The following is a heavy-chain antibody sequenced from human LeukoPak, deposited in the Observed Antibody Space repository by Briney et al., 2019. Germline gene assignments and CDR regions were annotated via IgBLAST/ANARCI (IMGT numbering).Heavy chain of an antibody. V-gene: IGHV3-15*04. CDR2: IERKTDGGTT. D-gene: IGHD3-10*01. Sequence: GGSLRLSCAASGFTFSNAWMNWVRQAPGKGLEWVGRIERKTDGGTTDYAAPVKGRFTISRDDSKNTLYLQMNSLKTEDTAVYYCTKDHGSGSYYFDYWGQGTLVTVSS. CDR3: TKDHGSGSYYFDY. CDR1: GFTFSNAW. J-gene: IGHJ4*02.